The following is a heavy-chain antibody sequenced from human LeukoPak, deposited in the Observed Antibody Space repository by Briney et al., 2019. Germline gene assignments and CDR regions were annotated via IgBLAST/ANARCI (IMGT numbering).Heavy chain of an antibody. CDR2: IIPIFGTA. J-gene: IGHJ4*02. V-gene: IGHV1-69*05. CDR1: GGTFGSYA. D-gene: IGHD5-24*01. Sequence: SVKVSCKASGGTFGSYAISWVRQAPGQGLEWMGRIIPIFGTANYAQKFQGRVTITTDESPSTAYMELSSLRSEDTAVYYCARERDGYNYGVDYWGQGTLVTVSS. CDR3: ARERDGYNYGVDY.